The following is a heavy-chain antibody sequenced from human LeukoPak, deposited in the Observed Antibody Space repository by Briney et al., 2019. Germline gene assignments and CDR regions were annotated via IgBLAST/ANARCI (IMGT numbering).Heavy chain of an antibody. CDR1: GGSFSGYY. CDR2: INHSGST. D-gene: IGHD3-3*01. J-gene: IGHJ4*02. CDR3: ARLPGITIFGVVSSRAKYYFDY. Sequence: SETLSRTCAVYGGSFSGYYWSWIRQPPGKGLEWIGEINHSGSTNYNPSLKSRVTISVDTSKNQFSLKLSSVTAADTAVYHCARLPGITIFGVVSSRAKYYFDYWGQGTLVTVSS. V-gene: IGHV4-34*01.